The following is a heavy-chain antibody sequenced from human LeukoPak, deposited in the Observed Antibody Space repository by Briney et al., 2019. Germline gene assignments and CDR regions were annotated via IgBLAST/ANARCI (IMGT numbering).Heavy chain of an antibody. Sequence: GGSLRLSCAASGFTFSSYAMSWVRQAPGKGLEWVSPISSSGANTYYADSVKGRFTISRDNSKNTLYLQMSSLRVEDTAVYYCAKRDRPCSGDCSAPYYFDYWGQGTLVTVSS. J-gene: IGHJ4*02. V-gene: IGHV3-23*01. CDR1: GFTFSSYA. D-gene: IGHD2-21*02. CDR3: AKRDRPCSGDCSAPYYFDY. CDR2: ISSSGANT.